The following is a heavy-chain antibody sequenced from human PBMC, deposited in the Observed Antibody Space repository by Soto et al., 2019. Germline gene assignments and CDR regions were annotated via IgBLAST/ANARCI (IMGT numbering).Heavy chain of an antibody. V-gene: IGHV3-30-3*01. CDR1: GFTVSSYA. CDR2: ISYDGSNK. D-gene: IGHD3-16*01. Sequence: SLRLSGAAAGFTVSSYAMHWVRQAPGKGLEWVAVISYDGSNKYYADSVKGRFTISRDNSKNTLYLQMNSLRAEDTAVYYCARESGNYDYVWGSSPPLVDYWGQGTLVPVSS. CDR3: ARESGNYDYVWGSSPPLVDY. J-gene: IGHJ4*02.